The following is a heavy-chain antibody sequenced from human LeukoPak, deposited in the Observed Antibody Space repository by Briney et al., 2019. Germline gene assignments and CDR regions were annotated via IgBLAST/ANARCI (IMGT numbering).Heavy chain of an antibody. J-gene: IGHJ4*02. Sequence: GASVKVSCKVSGYTLTELSMHWVRQAPGKGLEWMGGFDPEDGETIYAQKFQGRVAMTEDTSTDTAYMELSSLRSEDTAVYYCATGPVPATAMGPFDYWGQETLVTVSS. V-gene: IGHV1-24*01. CDR1: GYTLTELS. CDR2: FDPEDGET. D-gene: IGHD2-2*01. CDR3: ATGPVPATAMGPFDY.